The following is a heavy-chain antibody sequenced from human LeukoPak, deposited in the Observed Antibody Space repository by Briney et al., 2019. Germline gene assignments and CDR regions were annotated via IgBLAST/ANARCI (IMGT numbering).Heavy chain of an antibody. J-gene: IGHJ4*02. CDR2: IDPNSGGT. V-gene: IGHV1-2*06. Sequence: DSVKVSCKAPGYTFTGFYMHWVRQAPRQGLEWMGRIDPNSGGTNYAQKFQGRVTMTRDTSISTAYMELSRLRSDDTAVYYCARGYSYGHYFDYWGQGTLVTVSS. CDR3: ARGYSYGHYFDY. D-gene: IGHD5-18*01. CDR1: GYTFTGFY.